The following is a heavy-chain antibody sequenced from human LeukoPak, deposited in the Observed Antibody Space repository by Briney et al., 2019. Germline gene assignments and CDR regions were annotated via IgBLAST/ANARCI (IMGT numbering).Heavy chain of an antibody. D-gene: IGHD3-16*01. V-gene: IGHV5-51*01. J-gene: IGHJ5*02. CDR2: ICPGDSDI. CDR3: ARRGDNWFDP. CDR1: GYTFTTYC. Sequence: GESLQISCKASGYTFTTYCIAWVRQVPGKGLEWMGMICPGDSDIRYSPSFQGQVTISAAKSISTAYLQWSSLKASDTAMYYCARRGDNWFDPWGQGTLVTVSS.